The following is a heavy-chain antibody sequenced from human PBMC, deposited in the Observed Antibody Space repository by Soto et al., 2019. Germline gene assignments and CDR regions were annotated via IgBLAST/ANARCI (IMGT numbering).Heavy chain of an antibody. V-gene: IGHV1-18*01. J-gene: IGHJ6*02. Sequence: ASVKVSCKASGYTSTSYGISWVRQAPGQGLEWMGWISAYNGNTNYAQKLQGRVTMTTDTSTSTAYMELRSLRSDDTAVYYCAGGYNWNEWHFYYSSGMDVWGQGTRVTVS. D-gene: IGHD1-1*01. CDR1: GYTSTSYG. CDR2: ISAYNGNT. CDR3: AGGYNWNEWHFYYSSGMDV.